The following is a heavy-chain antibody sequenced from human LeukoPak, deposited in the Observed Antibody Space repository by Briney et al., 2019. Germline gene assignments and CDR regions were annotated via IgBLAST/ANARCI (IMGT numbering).Heavy chain of an antibody. V-gene: IGHV3-30*02. CDR3: AKPRDIDSWAFDV. D-gene: IGHD2-15*01. CDR1: GFTFSSYG. CDR2: IWYDGSSK. J-gene: IGHJ3*01. Sequence: PGGSLRLSCAASGFTFSSYGMHWVRQAPGKGLEWVAVIWYDGSSKYYADSVKGRFTISRDNSKNTLNLQMNSLRTEDTAVYYCAKPRDIDSWAFDVWGQGTMVTVS.